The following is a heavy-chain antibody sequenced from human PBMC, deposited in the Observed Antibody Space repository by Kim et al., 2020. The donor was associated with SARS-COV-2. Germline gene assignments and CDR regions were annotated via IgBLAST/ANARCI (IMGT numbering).Heavy chain of an antibody. CDR3: ARSRDGYTTFDY. J-gene: IGHJ4*02. CDR1: GGTFSSYA. Sequence: SVKVSCKASGGTFSSYAISWVRQAPGQGLEWMGGIIPIFGTANYAQKFQGRVTITADESTSTAYMELSSLRSEDTAVYYCARSRDGYTTFDYWGQGTLVTVSS. V-gene: IGHV1-69*13. CDR2: IIPIFGTA. D-gene: IGHD5-12*01.